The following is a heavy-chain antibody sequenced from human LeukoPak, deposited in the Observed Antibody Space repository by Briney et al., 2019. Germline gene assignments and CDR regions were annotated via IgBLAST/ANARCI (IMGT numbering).Heavy chain of an antibody. CDR1: GFTFSTYA. CDR3: AGTTTPDYYGSGSYALGY. V-gene: IGHV3-30-3*01. Sequence: GRALRLPCAASGFTFSTYAMHWGRQGAGKGLEGEAVISYDGSNKYYADSVKSRFTISRDNSKNTLYLQMSSLSAEDTAVYYCAGTTTPDYYGSGSYALGYGGQGTLVTVPA. D-gene: IGHD3-10*01. CDR2: ISYDGSNK. J-gene: IGHJ4*02.